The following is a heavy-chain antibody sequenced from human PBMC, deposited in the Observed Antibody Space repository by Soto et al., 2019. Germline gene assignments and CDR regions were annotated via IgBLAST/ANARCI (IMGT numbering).Heavy chain of an antibody. V-gene: IGHV3-30*18. D-gene: IGHD1-26*01. Sequence: GSLRLSCAASGFTFSSFGMDWVRQAPGKGLEWVAVISYDGINKNYADSVKGRFTISRDNSKNTVYLQMNSLRAEDTAVYYCTNGLGAVGSWGHGTLVTVSS. CDR2: ISYDGINK. J-gene: IGHJ5*01. CDR3: TNGLGAVGS. CDR1: GFTFSSFG.